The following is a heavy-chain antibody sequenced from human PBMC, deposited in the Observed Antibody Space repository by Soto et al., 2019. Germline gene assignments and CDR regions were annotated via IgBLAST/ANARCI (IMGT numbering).Heavy chain of an antibody. V-gene: IGHV1-69*13. Sequence: SVKVSCRASGGTFSSYAISWVRQAPGQGLEWMGGIIPIFGTANYAQKFQGRVTITADESTSTAYMELSSLRSEDTAVYYCAREAYYYDSSGYPVTSNYCFDYWGQGTLVTVSS. J-gene: IGHJ4*02. CDR1: GGTFSSYA. CDR2: IIPIFGTA. D-gene: IGHD3-22*01. CDR3: AREAYYYDSSGYPVTSNYCFDY.